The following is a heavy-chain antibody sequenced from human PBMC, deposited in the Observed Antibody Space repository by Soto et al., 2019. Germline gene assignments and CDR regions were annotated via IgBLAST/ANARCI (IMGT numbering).Heavy chain of an antibody. CDR3: ARDRYSAWLFPDY. V-gene: IGHV3-30-3*01. D-gene: IGHD3-16*02. CDR1: GFTFSSHA. J-gene: IGHJ4*02. CDR2: ISHDGYKK. Sequence: QVQLVESGGGVVQPGRSLRLSCAASGFTFSSHAMHWVRQAPGKGLEWVAVISHDGYKKNYADSVKGRFTISRDKSKNTLYLQMNSLTTEDTAVYYCARDRYSAWLFPDYWGQGTLVIVSS.